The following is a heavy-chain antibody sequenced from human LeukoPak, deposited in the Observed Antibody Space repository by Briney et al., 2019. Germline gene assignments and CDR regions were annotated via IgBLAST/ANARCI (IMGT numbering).Heavy chain of an antibody. Sequence: ASVKVSCKASGYTFTSYGFSWVRQAPGQGLEWMGWISAYNGNTNYAQKFQGRVTMTRDTSISTAYMELSRLRSDDTAVYYCARGVAGRGVTHLIHQIDYWGQGTLVTVSS. D-gene: IGHD3-10*01. CDR3: ARGVAGRGVTHLIHQIDY. V-gene: IGHV1-18*01. CDR2: ISAYNGNT. CDR1: GYTFTSYG. J-gene: IGHJ4*02.